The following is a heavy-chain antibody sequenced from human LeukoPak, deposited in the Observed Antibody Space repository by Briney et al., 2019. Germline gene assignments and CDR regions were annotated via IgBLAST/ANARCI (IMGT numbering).Heavy chain of an antibody. J-gene: IGHJ4*02. Sequence: PGGSLRLSCAASGFTFSSYSMNWVRQAPGKGLEWVSSISSSSSYIYYADSVKGRFTISRDNAKNSLYLQMNSLGAEDTAVYYWASGDPLTGYFDYWGQGPRVTVSS. CDR2: ISSSSSYI. D-gene: IGHD3-10*01. CDR3: ASGDPLTGYFDY. CDR1: GFTFSSYS. V-gene: IGHV3-21*01.